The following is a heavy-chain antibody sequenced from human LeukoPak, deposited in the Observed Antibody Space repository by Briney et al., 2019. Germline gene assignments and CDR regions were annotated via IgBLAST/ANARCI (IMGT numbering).Heavy chain of an antibody. J-gene: IGHJ4*02. CDR3: ARDLVQLWSKDY. V-gene: IGHV3-74*01. Sequence: GGSLRLSCAASGFTFSTYFMHWVRQAPGKGLVWVSRINGDGISTTYADSVMGRFTISRDNAKNTLYLQMNSLRAEDTAVYYCARDLVQLWSKDYWGQGTLVTVSS. CDR1: GFTFSTYF. CDR2: INGDGIST. D-gene: IGHD5-18*01.